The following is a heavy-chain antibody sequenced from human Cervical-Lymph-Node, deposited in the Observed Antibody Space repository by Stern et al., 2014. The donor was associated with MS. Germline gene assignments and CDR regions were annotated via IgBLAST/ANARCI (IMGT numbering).Heavy chain of an antibody. CDR3: ARDTSSPERSDW. Sequence: EVQLVESGGGVIQPGGSLRLSCTASGFTVSRDYMTWVRQAPGKGLAWVSLITNVGSTFYTDSVKGRFTLSRDDSKNTVYLHMTSLRAEDTAMYYCARDTSSPERSDWWGQGTLVTVSS. CDR1: GFTVSRDY. D-gene: IGHD1-1*01. J-gene: IGHJ4*02. V-gene: IGHV3-53*01. CDR2: ITNVGST.